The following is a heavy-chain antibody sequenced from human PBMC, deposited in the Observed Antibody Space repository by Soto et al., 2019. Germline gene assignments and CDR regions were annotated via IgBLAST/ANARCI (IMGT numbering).Heavy chain of an antibody. CDR3: ARDLSVNGPSGYCSGGSCYAALDY. Sequence: SLKVSCKASGGTFSSYAISWVRQAPGQGLEWMGGIIPIFGTANYAQKFQGRVTITADESTSTAYMELSSLRSEDTAVYYCARDLSVNGPSGYCSGGSCYAALDYWGQGTLVTVSS. CDR1: GGTFSSYA. CDR2: IIPIFGTA. D-gene: IGHD2-15*01. V-gene: IGHV1-69*13. J-gene: IGHJ4*02.